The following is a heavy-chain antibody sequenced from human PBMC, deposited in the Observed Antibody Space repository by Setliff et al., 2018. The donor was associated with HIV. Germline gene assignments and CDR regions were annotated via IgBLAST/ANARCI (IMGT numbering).Heavy chain of an antibody. J-gene: IGHJ4*02. CDR1: GGSISSGPYY. CDR2: IYYSGST. V-gene: IGHV4-61*01. D-gene: IGHD6-13*01. Sequence: KPSETLSLTCTVSGGSISSGPYYWGWIRQSPGKGLEWIAYIYYSGSTSYNPSLKSRVTVSIDTSKNQFSLKLNSVTAADTAVYYCARAGYNSRPYYFDYWVQGTLVTVSS. CDR3: ARAGYNSRPYYFDY.